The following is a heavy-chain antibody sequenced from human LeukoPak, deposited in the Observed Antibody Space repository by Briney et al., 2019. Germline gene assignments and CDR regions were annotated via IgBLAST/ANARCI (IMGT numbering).Heavy chain of an antibody. Sequence: PSETLSLTCAVYGGSFSGYYWSWIRQPPGKGLEWIGEINHSGSTNYNPSLKSRVTISVDTSKNQFSLKLSSVTAADTAVYYCARAWVYSGYVSWGQGTLVTVSS. D-gene: IGHD5-12*01. CDR2: INHSGST. CDR1: GGSFSGYY. J-gene: IGHJ4*02. CDR3: ARAWVYSGYVS. V-gene: IGHV4-34*01.